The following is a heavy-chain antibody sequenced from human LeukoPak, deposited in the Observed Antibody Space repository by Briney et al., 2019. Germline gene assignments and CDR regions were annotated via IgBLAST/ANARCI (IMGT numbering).Heavy chain of an antibody. V-gene: IGHV3-49*04. CDR3: IRADSSTWRGWFDP. CDR1: GFTFGDYA. CDR2: IRSKTYGGTA. J-gene: IGHJ5*01. D-gene: IGHD6-13*01. Sequence: PGGSLRLSCKGSGFTFGDYAMNWVRQAPGKGLEWVGFIRSKTYGGTAEYGASVKGRFTISRDDSKGVAYLQIDSLKTGDTAFYYRIRADSSTWRGWFDPWGQGTLVTVSS.